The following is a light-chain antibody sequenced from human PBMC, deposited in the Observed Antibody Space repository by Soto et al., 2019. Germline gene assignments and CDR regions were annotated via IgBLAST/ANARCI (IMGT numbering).Light chain of an antibody. CDR2: GAS. J-gene: IGKJ1*01. CDR1: QSVSSK. Sequence: EIVMTQSPATLSVSPGERATLSCRASQSVSSKLAWYQQKPGQAPRLLIYGASTRATGIPARFSASGSGTECTLTISSLQSEECAVYYCQQYNHWPRSFGQGTKVEIK. CDR3: QQYNHWPRS. V-gene: IGKV3-15*01.